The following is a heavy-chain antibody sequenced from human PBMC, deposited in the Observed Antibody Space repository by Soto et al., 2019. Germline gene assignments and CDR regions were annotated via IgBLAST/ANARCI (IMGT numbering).Heavy chain of an antibody. CDR1: GGSISSTDHY. CDR2: IYYAGST. D-gene: IGHD2-15*01. V-gene: IGHV4-39*01. J-gene: IGHJ6*02. Sequence: SETLSLTCTVSGGSISSTDHYWGGIRHPPGKGLEWLGSIYYAGSTFHNPSLKRRATISVDTSRNQFSLRLSSVTASDTAVYYCARLVFHCLRGSCDDYNFYGLDVWGQGTTVTVSS. CDR3: ARLVFHCLRGSCDDYNFYGLDV.